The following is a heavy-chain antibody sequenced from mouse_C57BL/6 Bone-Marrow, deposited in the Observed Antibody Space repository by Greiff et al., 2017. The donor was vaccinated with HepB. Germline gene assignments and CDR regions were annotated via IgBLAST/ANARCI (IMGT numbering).Heavy chain of an antibody. Sequence: EVKLMESGGGLVQPGGSLKLSCAASGFTFSDYYMYWVRQTPEKRLEWVAYISNGGGSTYYPDTVKGRFTISRDNAKNTLYLQMSRLKSEDTAMYYCARNYGSSYTRYFDVWGTGTTVTVSS. D-gene: IGHD1-1*01. CDR2: ISNGGGST. J-gene: IGHJ1*03. CDR1: GFTFSDYY. CDR3: ARNYGSSYTRYFDV. V-gene: IGHV5-12*01.